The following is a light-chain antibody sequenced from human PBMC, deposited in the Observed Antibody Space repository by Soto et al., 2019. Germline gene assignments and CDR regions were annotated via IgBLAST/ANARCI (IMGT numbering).Light chain of an antibody. Sequence: EIVLTQSPGTLSLSPGERATLSCRASQRVSSSFLAWYQHKPGQAPRLLIYAASSRATGIPDRFSGSGSGTDFTLTISRLEPEDFAVYYCQQYGSSPYTFGQGTKLEIK. V-gene: IGKV3-20*01. CDR2: AAS. J-gene: IGKJ2*01. CDR3: QQYGSSPYT. CDR1: QRVSSSF.